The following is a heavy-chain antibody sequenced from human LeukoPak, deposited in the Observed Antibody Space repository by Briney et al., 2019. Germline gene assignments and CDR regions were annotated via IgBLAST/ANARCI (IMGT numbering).Heavy chain of an antibody. J-gene: IGHJ3*02. D-gene: IGHD3-22*01. Sequence: PSETLSLTCTVSGGSISSSSYYWGWIRQPPGKGLEWIGSIYYSGSTYYNPSLKSRVTISVDTSRDQFSLKLSSVTAADTAVYFCARGPYSYDSSGAFDIWGQGTMVTVSS. V-gene: IGHV4-39*07. CDR3: ARGPYSYDSSGAFDI. CDR1: GGSISSSSYY. CDR2: IYYSGST.